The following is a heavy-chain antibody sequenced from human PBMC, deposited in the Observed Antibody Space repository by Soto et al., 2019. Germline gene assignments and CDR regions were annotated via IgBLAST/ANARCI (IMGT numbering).Heavy chain of an antibody. CDR1: GGSMSSYY. Sequence: PSETLSLTCTVSGGSMSSYYWSWIRQPPGKGLEWIGYIYYSGSTTNYNPSLKSRLTISVDTSKKHFSLKLSSVTAADTAVYYCARSVFPWGQGTLVTVSS. CDR3: ARSVFP. J-gene: IGHJ5*02. V-gene: IGHV4-59*12. CDR2: IYYSGSTT.